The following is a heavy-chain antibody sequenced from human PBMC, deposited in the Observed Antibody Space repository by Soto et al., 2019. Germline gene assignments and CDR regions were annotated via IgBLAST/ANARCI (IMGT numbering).Heavy chain of an antibody. J-gene: IGHJ4*02. V-gene: IGHV3-30*18. D-gene: IGHD3-22*01. Sequence: PGGSLRLSCAASGFTFSDYGMHWVRQAPGKGLESVAVISYDGSKKYYVDSVKGRFTISRDNSKNTLFLQMDSLRAEDTAVYFCAKHWGTYYYAASGYPIDFWGQGALVTVSS. CDR3: AKHWGTYYYAASGYPIDF. CDR1: GFTFSDYG. CDR2: ISYDGSKK.